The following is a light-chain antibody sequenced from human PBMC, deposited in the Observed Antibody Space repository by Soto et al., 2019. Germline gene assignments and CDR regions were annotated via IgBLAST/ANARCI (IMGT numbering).Light chain of an antibody. Sequence: EIVLTQSPATLSLSPGERATLSCRASQSVSSYLAWYQQKPGQAPRLLIYDASNRATGIPARFSGSGSGTDFTLTISSLEPEDFAVYYCQQRSSWPPGYTLGQGTKLEIK. CDR3: QQRSSWPPGYT. J-gene: IGKJ2*01. V-gene: IGKV3-11*01. CDR2: DAS. CDR1: QSVSSY.